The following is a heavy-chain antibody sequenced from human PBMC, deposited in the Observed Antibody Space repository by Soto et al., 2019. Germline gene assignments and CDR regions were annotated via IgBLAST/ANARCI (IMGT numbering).Heavy chain of an antibody. D-gene: IGHD2-2*02. V-gene: IGHV1-69*06. CDR3: AREGRGKKAGYNGLVSLGY. J-gene: IGHJ4*02. CDR1: GSRFSNYV. Sequence: SVEVSCRVSGSRFSNYVISWVRQAPGHGLAWLGRIIPIFNSTKYAQSFQGRVTITADKSTSTASLELSSLRSDDTAVYYCAREGRGKKAGYNGLVSLGYWGQGTLGTVSS. CDR2: IIPIFNST.